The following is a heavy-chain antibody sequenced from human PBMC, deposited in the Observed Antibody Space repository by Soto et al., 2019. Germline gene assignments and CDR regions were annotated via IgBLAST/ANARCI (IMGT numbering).Heavy chain of an antibody. CDR3: ARSSGWYQNWFDP. V-gene: IGHV4-61*01. D-gene: IGHD6-19*01. CDR1: GGSVSSGSYY. CDR2: IYYSGST. Sequence: SETLSLTCTVSGGSVSSGSYYWSWIRQPPGKGLEWIGYIYYSGSTNYNPSLKSRVTISVDTSKNQFSLKLSSVTAADTAVYYCARSSGWYQNWFDPWGQGTLVTSPQ. J-gene: IGHJ5*02.